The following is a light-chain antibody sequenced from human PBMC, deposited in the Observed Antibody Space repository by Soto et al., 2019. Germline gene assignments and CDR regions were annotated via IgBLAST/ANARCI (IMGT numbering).Light chain of an antibody. CDR3: QQYHDWPPLT. V-gene: IGKV3-15*01. CDR2: GAS. J-gene: IGKJ4*01. Sequence: IVLTQSPAPLSVSPGERGTLSCRASQSIANNLAWYQQRPGQAPRLLIHGASTRATGIPARFSGSRSGTEFTLTISSLQSEDSAVYYCQQYHDWPPLTFGGGTKVDIK. CDR1: QSIANN.